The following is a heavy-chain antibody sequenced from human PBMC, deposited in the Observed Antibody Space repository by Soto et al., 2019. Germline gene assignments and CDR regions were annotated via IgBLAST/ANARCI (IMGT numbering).Heavy chain of an antibody. CDR1: GDSVSSGSHS. J-gene: IGHJ6*02. Sequence: PSETLSLTCTVSGDSVSSGSHSWSWIRQPPGKGLEWIGFIYSSGFANYNPPLKSRSTISLDTSKNRFSLKLSSVTAADTAVYYCARNESSYDYGMDVWGQGTKVTVSS. CDR3: ARNESSYDYGMDV. V-gene: IGHV4-61*01. CDR2: IYSSGFA.